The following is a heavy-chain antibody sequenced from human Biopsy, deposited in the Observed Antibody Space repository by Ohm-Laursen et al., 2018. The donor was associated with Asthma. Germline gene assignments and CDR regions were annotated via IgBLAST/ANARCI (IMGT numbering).Heavy chain of an antibody. J-gene: IGHJ4*02. Sequence: SLRLSCAATGFSFSNFAIHWVRQAPGKGLEWVGVISKDASTQDYADSVKGRFTMARDNSKNTLHLQMHSLRVEDTAVYYCARGDSSGWSHYYFDYWGQGTLVTVSS. CDR3: ARGDSSGWSHYYFDY. CDR2: ISKDASTQ. V-gene: IGHV3-30*07. CDR1: GFSFSNFA. D-gene: IGHD6-19*01.